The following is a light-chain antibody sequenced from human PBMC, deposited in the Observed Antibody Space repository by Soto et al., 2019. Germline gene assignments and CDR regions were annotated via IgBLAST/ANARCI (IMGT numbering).Light chain of an antibody. V-gene: IGKV1-6*01. CDR2: AAS. CDR1: QGIRND. J-gene: IGKJ2*01. CDR3: LQDYHYPRT. Sequence: AIQMTQSPSSLSASIGDRVTITCRASQGIRNDLGWYQQKPGKAPRLLIYAASSLQSGVPSRFSGSGSGTDFTLTISSLQPEDFATYYCLQDYHYPRTFGQGTKLEIK.